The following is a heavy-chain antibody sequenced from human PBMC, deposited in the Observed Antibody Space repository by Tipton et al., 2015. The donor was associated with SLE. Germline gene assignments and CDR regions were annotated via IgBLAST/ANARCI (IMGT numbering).Heavy chain of an antibody. Sequence: TLSLTCAVYGGSFSGYYWSWIRQPPGKGLEWIGSIYYSGSTYYNPSLKSRVTISVDTSKNQFSLKLSSVTAADTAVYYCGHSGLYYYGMDVWGQGTTVTVSS. CDR2: IYYSGST. D-gene: IGHD2-15*01. V-gene: IGHV4-34*01. CDR3: GHSGLYYYGMDV. CDR1: GGSFSGYY. J-gene: IGHJ6*02.